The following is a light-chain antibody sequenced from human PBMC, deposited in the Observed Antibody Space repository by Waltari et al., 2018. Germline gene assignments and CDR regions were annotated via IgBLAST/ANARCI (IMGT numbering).Light chain of an antibody. V-gene: IGKV4-1*01. J-gene: IGKJ2*01. CDR1: QSALHYSNRKNY. CDR3: QKYYLTPYT. Sequence: DIVMTQSPDSLAVSLGERATIHCKSSQSALHYSNRKNYLTWYQHKPGQPPKQLIYWATTRESGVPDRFSGSGSGTDDTFTISSLKAEDVAVYYCQKYYLTPYTLGQGTKLEIK. CDR2: WAT.